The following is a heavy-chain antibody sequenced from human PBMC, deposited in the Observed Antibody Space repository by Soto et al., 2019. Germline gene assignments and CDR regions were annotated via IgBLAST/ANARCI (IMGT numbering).Heavy chain of an antibody. CDR1: VCTFSSYA. V-gene: IGHV3-23*01. D-gene: IGHD3-10*01. CDR2: SSGSAGST. J-gene: IGHJ6*01. Sequence: WGCLRFSCASSVCTFSSYAMNWVRQAPGRGLEWVSASSGSAGSTYYADSVKGRFTISRDNSKNTLYLQMNRLRAEDTAGYYCAKAPAHYGFFAYHYGMDVWGQGTTFTVSS. CDR3: AKAPAHYGFFAYHYGMDV.